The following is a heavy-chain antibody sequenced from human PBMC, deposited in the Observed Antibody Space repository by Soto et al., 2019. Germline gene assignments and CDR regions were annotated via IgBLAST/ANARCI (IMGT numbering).Heavy chain of an antibody. CDR2: IYYSGST. Sequence: SETLSLTCTVSGGSISSYYWSWIRQPPGKGLEWIGYIYYSGSTNYNPSLKSRVTISVDTSKNQFFLKLSSVTAADTAVYYCARAGGVATINVWGQGTLVTVSS. J-gene: IGHJ4*02. V-gene: IGHV4-59*01. D-gene: IGHD5-12*01. CDR1: GGSISSYY. CDR3: ARAGGVATINV.